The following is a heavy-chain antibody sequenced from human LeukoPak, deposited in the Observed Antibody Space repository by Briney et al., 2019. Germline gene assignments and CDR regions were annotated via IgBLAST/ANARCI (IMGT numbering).Heavy chain of an antibody. CDR3: ARGSGYFDH. V-gene: IGHV3-30*04. CDR1: EFIFSNFA. CDR2: ISPEGNLK. Sequence: GGSLRLSCAASEFIFSNFAMHWVRQAPGKGLEWVTLISPEGNLKNHADSVKGRFTISRDNSRNTLFLQMSSLRPEDTAVYFCARGSGYFDHWGQGTQVTVSS. D-gene: IGHD3-3*01. J-gene: IGHJ4*02.